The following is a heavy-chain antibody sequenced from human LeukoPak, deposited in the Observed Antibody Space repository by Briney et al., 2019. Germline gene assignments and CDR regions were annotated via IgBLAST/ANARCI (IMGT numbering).Heavy chain of an antibody. Sequence: SETLSLTCTVSGGSISSTTYYWGWIRQPPGKGLEWIGEINHSGSANYNPSLKSRVTISVDTSKNQFSLKLSSVTAADTAVYYCARHGYSIHVLEYWGQGTLVTVSS. D-gene: IGHD4-11*01. CDR2: INHSGSA. CDR1: GGSISSTTYY. V-gene: IGHV4-39*01. CDR3: ARHGYSIHVLEY. J-gene: IGHJ4*02.